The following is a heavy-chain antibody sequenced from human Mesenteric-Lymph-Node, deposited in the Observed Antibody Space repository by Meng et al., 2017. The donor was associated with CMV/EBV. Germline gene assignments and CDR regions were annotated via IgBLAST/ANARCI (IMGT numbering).Heavy chain of an antibody. J-gene: IGHJ4*02. CDR2: IFPIFGTT. V-gene: IGHV1-69*01. Sequence: SCKASRDTFSTYPISWVRQAPGQGLQWMGGIFPIFGTTNYAQNLQGRITITADESTTTAYMELSSLRSDDTAVYYCARGGSGSPLDYWGQGTLVTVSS. CDR3: ARGGSGSPLDY. D-gene: IGHD3-10*01. CDR1: RDTFSTYP.